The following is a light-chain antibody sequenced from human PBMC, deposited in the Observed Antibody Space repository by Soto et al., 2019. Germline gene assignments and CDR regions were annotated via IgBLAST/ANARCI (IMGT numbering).Light chain of an antibody. J-gene: IGLJ1*01. CDR1: GSDVRTYNL. CDR2: EAS. CDR3: CSYAGDKTYV. V-gene: IGLV2-23*01. Sequence: QSVLTQPASVSGSPGQSITISCTVTGSDVRTYNLVSWYQQHPGKVPKLIIYEASKRPSGVSNCFSGSQPGNTASLTVSGLQAEDEADYYCCSYAGDKTYVFGSGTKVTVL.